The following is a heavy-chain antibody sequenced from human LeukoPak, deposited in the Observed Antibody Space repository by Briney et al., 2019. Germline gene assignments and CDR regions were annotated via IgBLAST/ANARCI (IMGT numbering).Heavy chain of an antibody. V-gene: IGHV5-10-1*01. CDR1: GYSFTSYW. CDR2: IDPSDSYT. J-gene: IGHJ3*02. Sequence: KLGESLKISCKGSGYSFTSYWIGWVRQMPGKGLEWMGRIDPSDSYTNYSPSFQGHVTISADKSISTAYLQWSSLKASDTAMYYCARRALPPTYCGGDCFDAFDIWGQGTMVTVSS. CDR3: ARRALPPTYCGGDCFDAFDI. D-gene: IGHD2-21*02.